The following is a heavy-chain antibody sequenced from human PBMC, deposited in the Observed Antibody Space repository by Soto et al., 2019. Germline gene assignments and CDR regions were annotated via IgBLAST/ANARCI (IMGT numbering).Heavy chain of an antibody. CDR2: MNPNSGNT. D-gene: IGHD1-1*01. CDR3: ARWAPEYNWNDDAFDI. V-gene: IGHV1-8*01. Sequence: ASVKVSCKASGYTFTSYDINWVRQATGQGLEWMGWMNPNSGNTGYAQKFQGRVTMTRNTSISTAYMELSSLRSEDTAVYYCARWAPEYNWNDDAFDIWGQGTMVTVSS. CDR1: GYTFTSYD. J-gene: IGHJ3*02.